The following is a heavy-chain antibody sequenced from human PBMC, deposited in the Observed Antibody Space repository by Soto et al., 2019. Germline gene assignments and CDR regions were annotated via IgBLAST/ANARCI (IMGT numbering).Heavy chain of an antibody. J-gene: IGHJ4*02. D-gene: IGHD6-13*01. CDR3: VRDSGAKLSSS. V-gene: IGHV1-69*01. Sequence: QVQLVQSGAEVKKPGSSVKVSCKASGGTFSSYRINWVRQAPGQWLEWVGGIVPIYRTADYAQKFQGRVTITADESARTSYMELRSLKSQGTAVYYCVRDSGAKLSSSWGQGTLVTVSS. CDR2: IVPIYRTA. CDR1: GGTFSSYR.